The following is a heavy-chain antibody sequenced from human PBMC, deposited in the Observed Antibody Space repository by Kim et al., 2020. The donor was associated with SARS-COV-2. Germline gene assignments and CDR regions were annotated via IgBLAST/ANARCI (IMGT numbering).Heavy chain of an antibody. Sequence: DSVKGRFTISRDNSKNTLYLQMNSLRAEDTAVYYCAIVVVVAATPYAFDIWGQGTMVTVSS. CDR3: AIVVVVAATPYAFDI. J-gene: IGHJ3*02. V-gene: IGHV3-30*07. D-gene: IGHD2-15*01.